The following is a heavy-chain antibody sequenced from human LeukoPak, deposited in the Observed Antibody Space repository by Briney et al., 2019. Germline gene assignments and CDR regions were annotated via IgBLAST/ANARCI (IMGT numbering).Heavy chain of an antibody. CDR1: GFTFSKYW. CDR3: ARDLSSLPIRADWFDP. CDR2: INKDGGAK. Sequence: GGSLRLSCAGSGFTFSKYWMSWVRQAPGKGLEWVANINKDGGAKYYVDSVKGRFTISRDNVKNSLYLQMNTLRAEDTAVYYCARDLSSLPIRADWFDPWGQGTLVTVSS. V-gene: IGHV3-7*01. D-gene: IGHD6-6*01. J-gene: IGHJ5*02.